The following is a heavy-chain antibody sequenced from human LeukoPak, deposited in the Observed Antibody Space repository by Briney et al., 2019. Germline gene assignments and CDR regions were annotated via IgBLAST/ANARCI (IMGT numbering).Heavy chain of an antibody. D-gene: IGHD4-17*01. CDR1: GYTFTSYG. CDR3: ARDRADYGDLSWFDP. J-gene: IGHJ5*02. CDR2: ILPFFGSP. V-gene: IGHV1-69*13. Sequence: ASVKVSCKASGYTFTSYGISWVRQAPGQGLEWMGGILPFFGSPNYAQKFQGRVTITADETTSTAYMELSSLRSDDTAVYYCARDRADYGDLSWFDPWGQGTLVTVSS.